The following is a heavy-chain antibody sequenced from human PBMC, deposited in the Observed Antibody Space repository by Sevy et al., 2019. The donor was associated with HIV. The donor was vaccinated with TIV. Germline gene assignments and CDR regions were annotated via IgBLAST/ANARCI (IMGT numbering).Heavy chain of an antibody. Sequence: ASVKVSCKVSGYSLTDLSMHWVRQAPGIGLEWMGRFDPEDGEKIYAQKFQGRVTMTEDTSRDTAYMELSSLRSEDTAMYYCATTRDNYSDNSGYIDYWGQGTLVTVSS. J-gene: IGHJ4*02. CDR1: GYSLTDLS. V-gene: IGHV1-24*01. D-gene: IGHD3-22*01. CDR3: ATTRDNYSDNSGYIDY. CDR2: FDPEDGEK.